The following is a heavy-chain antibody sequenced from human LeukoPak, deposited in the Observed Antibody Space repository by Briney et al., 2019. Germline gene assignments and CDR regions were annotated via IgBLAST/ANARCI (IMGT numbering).Heavy chain of an antibody. J-gene: IGHJ6*02. CDR1: DFNFNYVW. D-gene: IGHD1-26*01. Sequence: GGSLRLSCAASDFNFNYVWMSWVRQAPGKGLEWVGRIKTKIDGETTDYAAPVKGRLTISRDDSKSTLYLQMNRLQTEDSAVYYCTTERNWELLRPYGMNIWGQGTTVTVSS. CDR2: IKTKIDGETT. V-gene: IGHV3-15*01. CDR3: TTERNWELLRPYGMNI.